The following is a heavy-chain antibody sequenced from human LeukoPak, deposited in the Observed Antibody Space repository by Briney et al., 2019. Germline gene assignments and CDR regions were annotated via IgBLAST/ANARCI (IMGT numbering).Heavy chain of an antibody. D-gene: IGHD4-17*01. Sequence: ASVTVSCTASGYSFSSYYMHWVRQAPGQGLEWMGIINPSGDSTTYAQKFQGRVTMTRDTSTRTVYMELSSLRSDDTAVYYCARENDYGNNWFDPWGQGTLVTVSS. CDR2: INPSGDST. V-gene: IGHV1-46*01. CDR1: GYSFSSYY. CDR3: ARENDYGNNWFDP. J-gene: IGHJ5*02.